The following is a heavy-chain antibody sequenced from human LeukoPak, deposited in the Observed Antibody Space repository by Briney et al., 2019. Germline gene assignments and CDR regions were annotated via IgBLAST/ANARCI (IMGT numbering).Heavy chain of an antibody. J-gene: IGHJ5*02. D-gene: IGHD6-13*01. V-gene: IGHV1-2*02. CDR1: GYTFTSYG. Sequence: ASVKVSCKASGYTFTSYGISWVRQAPGQGLEWMGWINPKSGGTSYAHMFQGRVTMTRDTSISTAYMELSRLRSDDTAVYYCAKDLRYSSSWSSGWFDPWGQGTLVTVSS. CDR2: INPKSGGT. CDR3: AKDLRYSSSWSSGWFDP.